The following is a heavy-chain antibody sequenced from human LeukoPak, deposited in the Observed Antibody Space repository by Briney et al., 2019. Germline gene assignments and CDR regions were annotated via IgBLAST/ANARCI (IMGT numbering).Heavy chain of an antibody. CDR3: AKPRDKGAVADAFDY. J-gene: IGHJ4*02. D-gene: IGHD6-19*01. CDR1: GFTFSSYG. CDR2: ISYDGSNK. V-gene: IGHV3-30*18. Sequence: QPGGSLRLSCAASGFTFSSYGMHWVRQAPGKGLEWVAVISYDGSNKYYADSVKGRFTISRDNSKNTLYLQMDSLRAEDTAVYYCAKPRDKGAVADAFDYWGQGTLVTVSS.